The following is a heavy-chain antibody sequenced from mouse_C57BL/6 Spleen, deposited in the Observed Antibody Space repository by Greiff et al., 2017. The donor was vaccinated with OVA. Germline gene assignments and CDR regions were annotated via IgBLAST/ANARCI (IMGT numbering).Heavy chain of an antibody. Sequence: VQLQQSVAELVRPGASVKLSCPASGFNIKNTYMNWVKQRPEQGLEWIGRIDPANGNTKYAPKFQGKATITADTSSNTAYLQLSSLTSEDTAIYYCARGQFITTVVWDYYAMDYWGQGTSVTFSS. CDR3: ARGQFITTVVWDYYAMDY. J-gene: IGHJ4*01. CDR1: GFNIKNTY. V-gene: IGHV14-3*01. D-gene: IGHD1-1*01. CDR2: IDPANGNT.